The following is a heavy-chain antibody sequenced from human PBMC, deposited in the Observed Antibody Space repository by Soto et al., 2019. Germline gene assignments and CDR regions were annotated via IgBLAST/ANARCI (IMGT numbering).Heavy chain of an antibody. V-gene: IGHV4-30-2*01. CDR2: IYHSGST. J-gene: IGHJ6*02. CDR1: GGSISSGGYS. D-gene: IGHD4-17*01. CDR3: ARAHYGDYGYGMDV. Sequence: QLQLQESGSGLVKPSQTLSLTCAVSGGSISSGGYSWSWIRQPPGKGLEWIGYIYHSGSTYYNPSLXSXVTXSVDRSKNQFSLKLSSVTAADTAVYYCARAHYGDYGYGMDVWGQGTTVTVSS.